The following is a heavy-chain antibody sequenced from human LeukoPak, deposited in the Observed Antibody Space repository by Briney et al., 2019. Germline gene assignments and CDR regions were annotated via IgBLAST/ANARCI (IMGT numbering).Heavy chain of an antibody. Sequence: KTGGSLRLSCAASGFTFSSYSMNWVRQAPGKGLEWVSSISSSSSYIYYADSVKGRFTISRGNAKNSLYLQMNSLRAEDTAVYYCARDLLARGHDAFDIWGQGTMVTVSS. CDR1: GFTFSSYS. D-gene: IGHD6-6*01. J-gene: IGHJ3*02. CDR3: ARDLLARGHDAFDI. CDR2: ISSSSSYI. V-gene: IGHV3-21*01.